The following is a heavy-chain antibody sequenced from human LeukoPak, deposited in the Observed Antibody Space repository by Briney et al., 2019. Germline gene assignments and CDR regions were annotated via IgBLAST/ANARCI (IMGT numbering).Heavy chain of an antibody. J-gene: IGHJ4*02. Sequence: PSETLSLTCTVSGGSISSYYWSWIRQPPGKGLEWIGYIYYSGSTNYNPSLKSRVTISVDTSKNQFSLKLSSVTAADTAVYYCARQRITMVRGVILEVHYFDYWGQGTLVTVSS. CDR3: ARQRITMVRGVILEVHYFDY. V-gene: IGHV4-59*08. D-gene: IGHD3-10*01. CDR1: GGSISSYY. CDR2: IYYSGST.